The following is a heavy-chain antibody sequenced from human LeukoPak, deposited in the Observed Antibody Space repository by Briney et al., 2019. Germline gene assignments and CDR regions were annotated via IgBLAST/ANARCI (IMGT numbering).Heavy chain of an antibody. D-gene: IGHD3-22*01. CDR3: TTDDLSGSLDY. Sequence: GGSLRLFCAASGFTFSNAWMSWVRQAPGKGLEWVGRIKSKTDGGTTDYAAPVKGRFTISRDDSKNTLYLQMNSLKTEDTAVYYCTTDDLSGSLDYWGQGTLVTVSS. CDR2: IKSKTDGGTT. V-gene: IGHV3-15*01. J-gene: IGHJ4*02. CDR1: GFTFSNAW.